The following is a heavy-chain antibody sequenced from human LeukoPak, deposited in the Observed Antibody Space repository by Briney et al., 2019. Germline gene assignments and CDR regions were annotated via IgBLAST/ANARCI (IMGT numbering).Heavy chain of an antibody. CDR1: GGSISSYY. D-gene: IGHD3-22*01. CDR2: IYYSGST. J-gene: IGHJ4*02. CDR3: ASQRDYDSSGYSLDY. V-gene: IGHV4-59*01. Sequence: SETLSLTCTVSGGSISSYYWSWIRQPPGEGLEWIGYIYYSGSTNYNPSLKSRVTISVDTSKNQFSLKLSSVTAADTAVYYCASQRDYDSSGYSLDYWGQGTLVTVSS.